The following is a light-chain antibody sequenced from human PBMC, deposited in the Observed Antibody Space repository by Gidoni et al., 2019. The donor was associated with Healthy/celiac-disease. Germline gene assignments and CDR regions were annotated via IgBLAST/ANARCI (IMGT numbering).Light chain of an antibody. CDR1: SSDVGGYHY. Sequence: QSALTQPPSASGSPGQSVTISCTGTSSDVGGYHYVSWYQQHPGKAPKLMIYEVSKRPSGVPDRFSGSQSGNTASLTVSGLQAEDEAYYYCSSYAGSNHLNVFGTGTKVTVL. CDR2: EVS. V-gene: IGLV2-8*01. CDR3: SSYAGSNHLNV. J-gene: IGLJ1*01.